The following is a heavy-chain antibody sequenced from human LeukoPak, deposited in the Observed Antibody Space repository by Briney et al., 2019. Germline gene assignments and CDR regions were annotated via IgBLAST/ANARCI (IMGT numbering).Heavy chain of an antibody. CDR3: AREGYDSSGYYPTDY. D-gene: IGHD3-22*01. CDR1: GFTFSSYW. CDR2: IKQDGSEK. J-gene: IGHJ4*02. V-gene: IGHV3-7*01. Sequence: GGALRLSCAASGFTFSSYWMSWVRQAPGKGLEWVANIKQDGSEKYYVDSVKGRFTISRDNAKNSLYLQMNSLRAEDTAVYYCAREGYDSSGYYPTDYWGQGTLVTVSS.